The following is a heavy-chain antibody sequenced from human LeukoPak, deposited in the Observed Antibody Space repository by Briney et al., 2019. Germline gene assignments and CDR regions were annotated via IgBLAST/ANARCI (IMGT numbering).Heavy chain of an antibody. CDR3: ARDLMVYAEDYYYYMDV. D-gene: IGHD2-8*01. CDR2: INSDGSST. Sequence: GGSLRLSCAASGFTFSSYWMHWVRQAPGKGLVWVSRINSDGSSTSYADSVKGRFTISRDNAKNTLYLQMNSLRAEDTAVYYCARDLMVYAEDYYYYMDVWGEGTTVTVSS. V-gene: IGHV3-74*01. CDR1: GFTFSSYW. J-gene: IGHJ6*03.